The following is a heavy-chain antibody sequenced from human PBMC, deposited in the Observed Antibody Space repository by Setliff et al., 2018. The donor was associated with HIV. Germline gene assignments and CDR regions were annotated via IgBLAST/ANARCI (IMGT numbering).Heavy chain of an antibody. CDR3: ARDKADFGEGMDV. CDR1: GYTFTSYG. Sequence: ASVKVSCKASGYTFTSYGISWVRQAPGQGLEWMGWISAYNDKTNYVQKVQGRVTMTTDTSTRTAYMELRSLRSDATAVYYCARDKADFGEGMDVWGQGTTVNVSS. CDR2: ISAYNDKT. D-gene: IGHD3-16*01. V-gene: IGHV1-18*01. J-gene: IGHJ6*02.